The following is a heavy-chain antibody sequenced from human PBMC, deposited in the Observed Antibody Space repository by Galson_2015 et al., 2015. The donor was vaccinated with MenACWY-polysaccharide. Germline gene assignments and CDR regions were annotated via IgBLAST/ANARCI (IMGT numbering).Heavy chain of an antibody. V-gene: IGHV6-1*01. Sequence: CAISGDSVSSNSAAWNWIRQSPSRGLEWLGRTYYRSKSYYDYAVSVKSRITINADTSKIQFSLQLNSVTPEDTAVYYCARGGSGSLAPNGNAFDVWGQGTMVIVSS. CDR1: GDSVSSNSAA. D-gene: IGHD3-22*01. CDR3: ARGGSGSLAPNGNAFDV. J-gene: IGHJ3*01. CDR2: TYYRSKSYY.